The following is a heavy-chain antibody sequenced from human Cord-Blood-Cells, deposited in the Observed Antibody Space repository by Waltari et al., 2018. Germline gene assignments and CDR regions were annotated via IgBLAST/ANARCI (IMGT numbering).Heavy chain of an antibody. Sequence: EVQLLESGGGLVQPGGSLRLSCAASGFTFNSYAMSWVRQAPGKGLEWVSAISGRGGSTYYADSGKGRFTISRDNSKNTLYLQMNSLRAEDTAVYYCAKLAIFGVVHSNWFDPWGQGTLVTVSS. V-gene: IGHV3-23*01. CDR3: AKLAIFGVVHSNWFDP. CDR2: ISGRGGST. CDR1: GFTFNSYA. D-gene: IGHD3-3*01. J-gene: IGHJ5*02.